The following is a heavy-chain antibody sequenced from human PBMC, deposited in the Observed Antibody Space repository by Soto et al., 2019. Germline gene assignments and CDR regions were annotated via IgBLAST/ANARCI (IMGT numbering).Heavy chain of an antibody. J-gene: IGHJ4*02. D-gene: IGHD2-15*01. V-gene: IGHV4-59*13. CDR1: GCSISSYY. CDR2: IYYSGST. CDR3: ARGRVSGDICYLDY. Sequence: PSETLSLTCTVSGCSISSYYWSWIRQPPGKGLEYIGYIYYSGSTKYNPSLKSRVTMSVDTSKNQFSLKLTSVTAADTAVYYCARGRVSGDICYLDYWGQGTLVTVS.